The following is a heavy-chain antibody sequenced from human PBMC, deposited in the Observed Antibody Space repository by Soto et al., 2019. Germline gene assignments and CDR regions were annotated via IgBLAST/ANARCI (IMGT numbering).Heavy chain of an antibody. V-gene: IGHV3-30-3*01. Sequence: RGSLRLSCVASGFTFRHYAMHWVRQAPGKGLEWVALITYDGSAQFYTDSVKGRFTISRDSSKNTLYLQMSSLRPEDTAVYYCAREERGYMVGYWGQGTLVTVSS. CDR2: ITYDGSAQ. J-gene: IGHJ4*02. CDR3: AREERGYMVGY. CDR1: GFTFRHYA. D-gene: IGHD6-13*01.